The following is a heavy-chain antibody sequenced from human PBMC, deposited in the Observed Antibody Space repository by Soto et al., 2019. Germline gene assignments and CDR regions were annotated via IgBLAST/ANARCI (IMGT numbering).Heavy chain of an antibody. CDR2: ISGSGSNP. CDR1: GFTFSSYA. CDR3: AKTASMTIRDGFDH. Sequence: EVQVLESGGGLVQPGGSLRLSCAASGFTFSSYAMSWVRQAPGQGLEWVSAISGSGSNPYYAYSVKGRFTISRDNSKNTLYLQMTSLRAEDTALYYCAKTASMTIRDGFDHWGQGTLVTVSS. J-gene: IGHJ4*02. V-gene: IGHV3-23*01. D-gene: IGHD4-17*01.